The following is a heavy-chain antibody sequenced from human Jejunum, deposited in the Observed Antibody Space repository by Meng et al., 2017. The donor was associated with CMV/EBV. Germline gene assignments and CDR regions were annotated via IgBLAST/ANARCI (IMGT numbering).Heavy chain of an antibody. J-gene: IGHJ1*01. Sequence: AAGLAFRSYAMAWVRQAPGKGLEWVSAIGDTGATTKYADSVKGRFTISRDNSENTLYLQMNSLRAEDTAVYYCAKRRIAAAGDFQDWGQGTLVTVSS. D-gene: IGHD6-13*01. CDR3: AKRRIAAAGDFQD. CDR2: IGDTGATT. V-gene: IGHV3-23*01. CDR1: GLAFRSYA.